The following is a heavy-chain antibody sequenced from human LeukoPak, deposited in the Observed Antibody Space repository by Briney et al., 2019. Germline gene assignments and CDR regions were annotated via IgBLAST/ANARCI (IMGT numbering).Heavy chain of an antibody. CDR3: AKDGGSFDY. Sequence: GGSLRLSCAASGFSFSAYAMAWARQAPGKGLEWVSAISDSGTNTYYTDSVRGRFTVPRDYSKNTLYLQMVRLRAEGAAVYYCAKDGGSFDYWGQGILVTVSS. V-gene: IGHV3-23*01. D-gene: IGHD1-26*01. J-gene: IGHJ4*02. CDR2: ISDSGTNT. CDR1: GFSFSAYA.